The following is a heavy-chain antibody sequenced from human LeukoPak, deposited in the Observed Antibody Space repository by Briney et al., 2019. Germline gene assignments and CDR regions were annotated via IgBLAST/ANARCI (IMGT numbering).Heavy chain of an antibody. D-gene: IGHD4-17*01. CDR3: ARDPPDYGDYYFDY. V-gene: IGHV3-33*01. Sequence: PGGSLRLSCAASGFTFSSYGMHWVRQAPGKGLEWVAVIWYDGSNKYYADSVKGRFTISRVNSKNTLYLQMNSLRAEDTAVYYCARDPPDYGDYYFDYWGQGTLVTVSS. CDR2: IWYDGSNK. J-gene: IGHJ4*02. CDR1: GFTFSSYG.